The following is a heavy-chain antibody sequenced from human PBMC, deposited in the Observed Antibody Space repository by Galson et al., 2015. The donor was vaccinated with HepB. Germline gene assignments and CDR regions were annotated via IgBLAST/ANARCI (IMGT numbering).Heavy chain of an antibody. CDR3: AREQRGYSGYDSGGEFDY. CDR2: INTNTGNP. V-gene: IGHV7-4-1*02. Sequence: SVKVSCKASGYTFTSYAMNWVRQAPGQGLEWMGWINTNTGNPTYAQGFTGRFVFSLDTSVSTAYLQISSLKAEDTAVYYCAREQRGYSGYDSGGEFDYWGQGTLVTVSS. J-gene: IGHJ4*02. D-gene: IGHD5-12*01. CDR1: GYTFTSYA.